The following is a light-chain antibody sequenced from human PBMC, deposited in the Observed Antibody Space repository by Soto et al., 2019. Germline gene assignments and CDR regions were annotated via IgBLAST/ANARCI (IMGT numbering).Light chain of an antibody. Sequence: IVVTHSISTLPLSPGERATLSCMSSQSVSSSYLAWYQQKPGQAPRLLIYGASSRATGIPDRFSGSGSGTDFTLTISRLEPEDFAVYYCQQYGSSLLITFGQGRLLEI. CDR2: GAS. J-gene: IGKJ5*01. CDR1: QSVSSSY. CDR3: QQYGSSLLIT. V-gene: IGKV3-20*01.